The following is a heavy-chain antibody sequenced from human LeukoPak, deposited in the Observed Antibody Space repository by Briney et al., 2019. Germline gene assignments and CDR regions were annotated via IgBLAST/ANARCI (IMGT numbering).Heavy chain of an antibody. CDR1: GFTFSSYW. Sequence: GGSLRLSCEASGFTFSSYWMHWVRQAPGKGLVWVSRINSDGSSTSYADSVKGRFTISRDNAKKTLYMQMNSLRAEDTAVYYCASGEFDYYDSIIFGGQGTLVTVSS. CDR3: ASGEFDYYDSIIF. J-gene: IGHJ4*02. CDR2: INSDGSST. D-gene: IGHD3-22*01. V-gene: IGHV3-74*01.